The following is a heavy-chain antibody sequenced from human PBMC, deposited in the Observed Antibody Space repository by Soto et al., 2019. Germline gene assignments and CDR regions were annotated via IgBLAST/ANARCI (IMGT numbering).Heavy chain of an antibody. CDR3: AKDGGSEREYYYSGMDV. V-gene: IGHV3-30*18. J-gene: IGHJ6*02. D-gene: IGHD2-15*01. CDR2: ISYDGSNK. CDR1: GFTFSSYG. Sequence: PGGSLRLPCAASGFTFSSYGMHWVRQAPGKGLEWVAVISYDGSNKYYADSVKGRFTISRGNSKNTLYLQMNSLRAEDTAVYYCAKDGGSEREYYYSGMDVWGQGTTVTVSS.